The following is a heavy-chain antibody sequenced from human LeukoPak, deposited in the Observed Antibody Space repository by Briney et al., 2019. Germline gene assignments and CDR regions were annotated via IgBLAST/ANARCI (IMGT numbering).Heavy chain of an antibody. CDR2: IYHSGST. V-gene: IGHV4-38-2*01. D-gene: IGHD3-22*01. Sequence: PSETLSLTCAVSGYSISSGYYWGRIRQPPGKGLEWIGSIYHSGSTYYNPSLKSRVTISVDTSKNQFSLKLSSVTAADTAVYYCATYYYDSSGPTSAFDIWGQGTMVTVSS. J-gene: IGHJ3*02. CDR1: GYSISSGYY. CDR3: ATYYYDSSGPTSAFDI.